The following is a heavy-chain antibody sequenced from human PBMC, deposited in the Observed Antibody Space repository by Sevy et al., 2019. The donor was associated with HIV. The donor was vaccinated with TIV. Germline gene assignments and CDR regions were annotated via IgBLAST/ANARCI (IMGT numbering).Heavy chain of an antibody. CDR3: ARDLASGSFFSLYFDY. V-gene: IGHV3-11*01. J-gene: IGHJ4*02. CDR1: GFNVSDYF. CDR2: ISSSGTII. Sequence: GGSLRLSCAASGFNVSDYFMSWIRQAPGKRPEWVSYISSSGTIIYYADSVKGRFTISRDKAKNSLYLQMNSLRAEDTAIYYCARDLASGSFFSLYFDYWGQGTLVTVSS. D-gene: IGHD3-10*01.